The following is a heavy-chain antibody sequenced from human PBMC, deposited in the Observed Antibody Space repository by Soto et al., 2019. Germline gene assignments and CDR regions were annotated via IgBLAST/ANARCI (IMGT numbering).Heavy chain of an antibody. D-gene: IGHD4-17*01. CDR1: GGSISSYY. V-gene: IGHV4-59*08. Sequence: SSETLSLTCTVSGGSISSYYWSWIRQPPGKGLEWIGYIYYSGSTNYNPSLKSRVTISVDTSKNQFSLKLSSVTAADTAVYYCARHGLGDYWFDPWGQGTLVTVSS. J-gene: IGHJ5*02. CDR2: IYYSGST. CDR3: ARHGLGDYWFDP.